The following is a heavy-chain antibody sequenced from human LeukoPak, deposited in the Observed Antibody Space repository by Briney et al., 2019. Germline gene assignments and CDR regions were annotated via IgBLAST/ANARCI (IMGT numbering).Heavy chain of an antibody. Sequence: ASVKVSCKASGYTFTSYDINWVRQATGQGLEWMGWMNPNSGNTGYAQKFQGRVTMTRNTSISTAYMELSSLRSEDTAVYYCARAVTSPLYYYYYYYMDVWGKGTTVTISS. CDR3: ARAVTSPLYYYYYYYMDV. D-gene: IGHD3-16*02. J-gene: IGHJ6*03. CDR2: MNPNSGNT. V-gene: IGHV1-8*01. CDR1: GYTFTSYD.